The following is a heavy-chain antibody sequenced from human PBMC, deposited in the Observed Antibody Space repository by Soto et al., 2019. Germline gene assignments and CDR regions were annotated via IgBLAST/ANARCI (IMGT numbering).Heavy chain of an antibody. V-gene: IGHV3-9*01. CDR3: AKDISFGGVIAHRPEYFQH. J-gene: IGHJ1*01. CDR2: ISWNSGSI. CDR1: GFTFDDYA. D-gene: IGHD3-16*02. Sequence: GGSLRLSCAASGFTFDDYAMHWVRQAPGKGLEWVSGISWNSGSIGYADSVKGRFTISRDNAKNSLYLQMNSLRAEDTALYYCAKDISFGGVIAHRPEYFQHWGQGTLVTVSS.